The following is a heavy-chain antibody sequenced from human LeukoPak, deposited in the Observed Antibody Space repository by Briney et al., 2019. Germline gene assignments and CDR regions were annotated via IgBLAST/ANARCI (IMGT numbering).Heavy chain of an antibody. V-gene: IGHV4-59*08. D-gene: IGHD6-13*01. CDR1: GGSINNYY. J-gene: IGHJ5*02. CDR2: IYFSGTT. CDR3: ARRRAEGGSNGHYNWFDP. Sequence: PSETLSLTCTVSGGSINNYYWSWIRQPPGKGLEWIGYIYFSGTTKYNPSLESRVTISVDTSKNQFSLKLSSVTAADTAVYYCARRRAEGGSNGHYNWFDPWGQGILVTVSS.